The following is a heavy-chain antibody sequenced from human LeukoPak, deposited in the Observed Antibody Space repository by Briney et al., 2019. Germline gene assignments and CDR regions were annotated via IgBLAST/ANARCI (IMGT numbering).Heavy chain of an antibody. D-gene: IGHD6-13*01. V-gene: IGHV3-11*01. J-gene: IGHJ4*02. CDR2: ISSSGSTI. CDR3: AGGNRRGIAANY. CDR1: GFTFSDYY. Sequence: GGSLRLSCAASGFTFSDYYMTWIRQAPGKGLEWVSYISSSGSTIYYADSVKGRFTISRDNAKNSLYLQMNSLRVEDTAVYYCAGGNRRGIAANYWGQGTLVTVSS.